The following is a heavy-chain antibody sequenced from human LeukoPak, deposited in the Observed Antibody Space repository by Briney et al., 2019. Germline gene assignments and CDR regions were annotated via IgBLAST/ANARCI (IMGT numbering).Heavy chain of an antibody. CDR3: AKGGVYSGYDLSFEY. J-gene: IGHJ4*02. Sequence: GGSLRLSCAASGFTFSSYAMSWVRQAPGKGLEWVSSIRGRGNYVYYADSVKGRFTISRDNSRNTLYLQMNSLRADDTAVYYCAKGGVYSGYDLSFEYWGQGALVTVSS. V-gene: IGHV3-23*01. D-gene: IGHD5-12*01. CDR2: IRGRGNYV. CDR1: GFTFSSYA.